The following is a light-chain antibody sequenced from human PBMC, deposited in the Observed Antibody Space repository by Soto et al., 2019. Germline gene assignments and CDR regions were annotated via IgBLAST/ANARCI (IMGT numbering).Light chain of an antibody. J-gene: IGLJ1*01. Sequence: QSALTQPRSVSGSPGQSVTISCTGSISDVGSYNYVSWYQHHPGKAPKLMIYDVSKRPSGVPDRFSGSKSGNTASLTISGLQAEDEADYYCCAYVGRYTPYVFGTGTKLTVL. CDR1: ISDVGSYNY. CDR3: CAYVGRYTPYV. V-gene: IGLV2-11*01. CDR2: DVS.